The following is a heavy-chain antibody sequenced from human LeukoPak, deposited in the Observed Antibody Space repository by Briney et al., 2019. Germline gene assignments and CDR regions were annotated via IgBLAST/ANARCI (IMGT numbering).Heavy chain of an antibody. CDR3: ANEEDGDIEVVPAVTGH. V-gene: IGHV3-30*02. D-gene: IGHD2-2*01. CDR1: GFTFSSYG. J-gene: IGHJ4*02. Sequence: QPGGSLRLSCEASGFTFSSYGMHWVRQAPGKGLEWVAFIRYDGSKKYYTDSVKGRFTISRDNSKNTLYLQTDSLRPEDTGVYYCANEEDGDIEVVPAVTGHWGQGILVTVSS. CDR2: IRYDGSKK.